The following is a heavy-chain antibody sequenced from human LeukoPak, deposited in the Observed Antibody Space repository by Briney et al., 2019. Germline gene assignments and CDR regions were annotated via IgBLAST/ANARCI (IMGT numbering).Heavy chain of an antibody. V-gene: IGHV1-2*02. CDR1: GYTFTGYY. J-gene: IGHJ5*02. D-gene: IGHD3-10*01. Sequence: ASVKVSCKASGYTFTGYYMHWVRQAPGQGLEWMGWINPNSGGTNYAQKFQGRVTMTRDTSISTAYMELSRLRSDDTAVYYCASVDGSGSYPSRAWFDPWGQGTLVTVSS. CDR2: INPNSGGT. CDR3: ASVDGSGSYPSRAWFDP.